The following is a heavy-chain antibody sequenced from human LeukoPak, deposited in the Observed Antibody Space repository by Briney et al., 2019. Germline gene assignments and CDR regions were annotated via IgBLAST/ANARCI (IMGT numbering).Heavy chain of an antibody. CDR1: GASVTHGGFS. V-gene: IGHV4-30-4*07. D-gene: IGHD3-22*01. CDR2: ISYSGSA. Sequence: SETLSLTCAVSGASVTHGGFSWTWVRQPPGKGLEWLALISYSGSAHYTLSLKSRLSISVDTSKNQFSLKLTSVTAADTAVYYCARVWEYTLYYVGSGETFDIWGQGTMVTVSS. CDR3: ARVWEYTLYYVGSGETFDI. J-gene: IGHJ3*02.